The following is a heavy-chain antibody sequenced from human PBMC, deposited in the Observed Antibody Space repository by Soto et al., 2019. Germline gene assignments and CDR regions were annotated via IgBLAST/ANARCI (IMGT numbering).Heavy chain of an antibody. CDR1: GFTFTSSA. J-gene: IGHJ4*02. CDR2: IVVGSGNT. V-gene: IGHV1-58*01. Sequence: ASVKVSCKASGFTFTSSAVQWVRQARGQRLEWIGWIVVGSGNTNYAQKFQERVTITRDMSTSTAYMELSSLRSEDTAVYYCAAAGGYDYYYYFDYWGQGTLVTVSS. D-gene: IGHD5-12*01. CDR3: AAAGGYDYYYYFDY.